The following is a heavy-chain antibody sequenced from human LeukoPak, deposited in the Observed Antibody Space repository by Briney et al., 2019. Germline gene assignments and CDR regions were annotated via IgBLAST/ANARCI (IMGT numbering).Heavy chain of an antibody. CDR2: ICPGDSDT. CDR1: GYSFTSYW. J-gene: IGHJ6*02. V-gene: IGHV5-51*01. D-gene: IGHD2-2*01. CDR3: ALFPPPAAFYYYYGMDV. Sequence: KYGESLKISCKGSGYSFTSYWIGWVRQMPGKGLEWMGIICPGDSDTRYSPSFQGQVTISADKSISTAYLQWSSLKASDTAMYYCALFPPPAAFYYYYGMDVWGQGTTVTVSS.